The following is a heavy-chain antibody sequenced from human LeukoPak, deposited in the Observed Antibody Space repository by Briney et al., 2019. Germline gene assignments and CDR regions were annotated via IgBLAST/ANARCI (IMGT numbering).Heavy chain of an antibody. J-gene: IGHJ4*02. CDR2: IRSKANSYAT. D-gene: IGHD2-21*01. Sequence: GGSLRLSCAASGFTFSGSAMHWVRQASGKGLEWVGRIRSKANSYATAYAASVKGRFTISRDDSKNTAYLQMSSLKTEDTAVYYCARGLAYHHFDYWGQGTLVTVSS. V-gene: IGHV3-73*01. CDR3: ARGLAYHHFDY. CDR1: GFTFSGSA.